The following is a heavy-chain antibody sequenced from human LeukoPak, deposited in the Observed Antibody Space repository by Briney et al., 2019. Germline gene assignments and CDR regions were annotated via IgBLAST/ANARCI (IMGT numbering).Heavy chain of an antibody. CDR3: TTNDAFDI. V-gene: IGHV3-15*01. CDR1: GFTFSNAW. CDR2: IKRKPDGGAT. J-gene: IGHJ3*02. Sequence: GGSLRLSCAASGFTFSNAWMNWVRQAPGKGLEWVGRIKRKPDGGATDYAVPVKGRFTISRDDSKNTLYLQMNSLKTEDTAVYYCTTNDAFDIWGQGTMVIVSS.